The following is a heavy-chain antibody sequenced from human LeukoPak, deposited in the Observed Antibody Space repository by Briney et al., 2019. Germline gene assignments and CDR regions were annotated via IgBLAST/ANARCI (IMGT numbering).Heavy chain of an antibody. CDR3: ARDRYYDSSGYYRAFDI. J-gene: IGHJ3*02. V-gene: IGHV4-4*02. CDR2: IYHSGST. CDR1: GGSISSGNW. Sequence: SETLSLTCAVSGGSISSGNWWSWVRQPPGKGLEWIGEIYHSGSTNYNPSLKSRVTISVDKSKNQFSLKLSSVTAADTAVYYCARDRYYDSSGYYRAFDIWGQGTMVTVSS. D-gene: IGHD3-22*01.